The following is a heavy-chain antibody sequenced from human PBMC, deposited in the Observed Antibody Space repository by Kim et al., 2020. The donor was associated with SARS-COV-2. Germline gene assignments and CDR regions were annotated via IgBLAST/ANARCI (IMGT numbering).Heavy chain of an antibody. Sequence: GGSLRLSCAASGFTFSSYGMHWVRQAPGKGLEWVAVISYDGSNKYYADSVKGRFTISRDNSKNTLYLQMNSLRAEDTAVYYCANGGHKRFEELFVGWFDPWGQGTLVTVSS. V-gene: IGHV3-30*18. CDR3: ANGGHKRFEELFVGWFDP. CDR1: GFTFSSYG. D-gene: IGHD3-10*01. CDR2: ISYDGSNK. J-gene: IGHJ5*02.